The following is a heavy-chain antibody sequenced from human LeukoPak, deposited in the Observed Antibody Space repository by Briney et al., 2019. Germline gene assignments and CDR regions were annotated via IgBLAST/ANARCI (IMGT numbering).Heavy chain of an antibody. CDR1: GGSISSSNW. V-gene: IGHV4-4*02. CDR3: ARRLLWFGELRELWFDP. J-gene: IGHJ5*02. D-gene: IGHD3-10*01. Sequence: PSGTLSLTCAVSGGSISSSNWWSWVRQPPGKGLEWIGEIYHSGSTNYNPSLKSRVTISVDTSKNQFSLKLSSVTAADTAVYYCARRLLWFGELRELWFDPWGQGTLVTVSS. CDR2: IYHSGST.